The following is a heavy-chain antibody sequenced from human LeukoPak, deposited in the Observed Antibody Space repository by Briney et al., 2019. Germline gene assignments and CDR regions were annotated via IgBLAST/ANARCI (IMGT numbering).Heavy chain of an antibody. CDR3: ARGLTVTTYFDY. V-gene: IGHV4-59*01. CDR1: GGSISSYY. J-gene: IGHJ4*02. Sequence: SETLSLTCTVSGGSISSYYWSWIRQPPEKGLEWIGYIYYSGSTNYNPSLKSRVTISVDTSKNQFSLKLSSVTAADTAVYYCARGLTVTTYFDYWGQGTLVTVSS. D-gene: IGHD4-11*01. CDR2: IYYSGST.